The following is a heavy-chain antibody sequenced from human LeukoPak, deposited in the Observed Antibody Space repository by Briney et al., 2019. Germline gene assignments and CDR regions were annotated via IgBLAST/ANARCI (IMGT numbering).Heavy chain of an antibody. D-gene: IGHD3-22*01. CDR1: GFTFSSYW. CDR2: IKQDGREK. CDR3: AREMGITMIVVVTPDAFDI. V-gene: IGHV3-7*01. J-gene: IGHJ3*02. Sequence: GGSLRLSCAASGFTFSSYWMSWVRQAPGKGLEWVANIKQDGREKYYVDSVKGRFTISRDNAKNSLYLQMNSLRAEDTAVYYCAREMGITMIVVVTPDAFDIWGQGTMVTVSS.